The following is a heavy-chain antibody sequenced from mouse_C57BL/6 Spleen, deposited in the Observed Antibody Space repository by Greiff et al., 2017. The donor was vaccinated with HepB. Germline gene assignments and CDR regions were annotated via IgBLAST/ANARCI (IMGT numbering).Heavy chain of an antibody. D-gene: IGHD2-2*01. CDR2: IYPGDGDT. CDR1: GYAFSSYW. CDR3: ARSRDGYDYAMDY. V-gene: IGHV1-80*01. J-gene: IGHJ4*01. Sequence: QVQLQQSGAELVKPGASVKISCKASGYAFSSYWMNWVKQRPGKGLEWIGQIYPGDGDTNYNGKFKGKATLTADKSSSTAYMQLSSLTSEDSAVYFCARSRDGYDYAMDYWGQGTSVTVSS.